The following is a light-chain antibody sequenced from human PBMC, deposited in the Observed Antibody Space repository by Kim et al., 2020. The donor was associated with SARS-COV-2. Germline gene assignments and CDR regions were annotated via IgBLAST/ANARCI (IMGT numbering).Light chain of an antibody. J-gene: IGKJ4*01. CDR2: DAS. CDR3: QQYDNLPH. V-gene: IGKV1-33*01. Sequence: SASVGDRVTINCQASQDINNHLNWYQQKPGKGPKLLIYDASNLKTGVPSRFSGRGSGTDFTFTISSLQAEDFATYYCQQYDNLPHFGGGTKVDIK. CDR1: QDINNH.